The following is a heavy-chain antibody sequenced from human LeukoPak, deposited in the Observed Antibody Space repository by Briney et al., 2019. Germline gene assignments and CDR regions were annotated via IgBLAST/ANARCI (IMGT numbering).Heavy chain of an antibody. J-gene: IGHJ6*02. D-gene: IGHD6-13*01. CDR1: GFTFSNYE. CDR3: ARDPSYSSRRGFYGMDV. V-gene: IGHV3-48*03. Sequence: GGSLRLSCAASGFTFSNYEMNWVRQAPGKGLERISYISSSGSTIYYVDSVKGRFTISRDNAKNSLFLQMNSLRAEDTAVYYCARDPSYSSRRGFYGMDVWGQGTTVTVSS. CDR2: ISSSGSTI.